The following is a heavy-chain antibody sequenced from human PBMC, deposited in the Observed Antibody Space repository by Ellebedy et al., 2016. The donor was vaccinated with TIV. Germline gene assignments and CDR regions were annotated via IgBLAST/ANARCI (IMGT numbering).Heavy chain of an antibody. CDR3: ARHRGYSYGYTGSIDY. D-gene: IGHD5-18*01. CDR1: GFTFSNYG. V-gene: IGHV3-30*03. CDR2: ISHDGGNK. J-gene: IGHJ4*02. Sequence: GGSLRLXCAASGFTFSNYGMHWVRQAPGKGLEWVAVISHDGGNKDYADSVKGRISISRDNSKNTLSLQMNSLRAEDTAVYYCARHRGYSYGYTGSIDYWGQGTLVTVSS.